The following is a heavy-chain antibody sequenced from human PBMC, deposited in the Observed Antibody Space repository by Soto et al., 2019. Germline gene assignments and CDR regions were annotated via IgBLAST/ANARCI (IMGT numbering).Heavy chain of an antibody. V-gene: IGHV3-53*02. D-gene: IGHD5-12*01. CDR1: GFTVSSNY. Sequence: EVQLVETGGGLIQPGGSLRLSCAASGFTVSSNYMSWVRQAPVKGLEWVSVIYSGGSTYYADSVKGRFTISRDNSKNTLYLQMSTLRAEDTAVYYCAGAPSRDGYGRYFDYWGQGTLVTVSS. CDR2: IYSGGST. CDR3: AGAPSRDGYGRYFDY. J-gene: IGHJ4*02.